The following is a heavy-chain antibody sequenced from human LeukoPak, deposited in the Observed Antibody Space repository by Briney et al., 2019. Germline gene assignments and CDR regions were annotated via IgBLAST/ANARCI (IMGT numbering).Heavy chain of an antibody. CDR3: ARGGYSYGLSSDY. J-gene: IGHJ4*02. D-gene: IGHD5-18*01. CDR1: GDSITSGSYY. V-gene: IGHV4-39*07. CDR2: IYYSGNT. Sequence: SETLSLTCTVSGDSITSGSYYWGWIRQPPGRGLEWIGSIYYSGNTYYNPSLKSRVTISVDTSNNEFSLRLTSVTAADTAVYYCARGGYSYGLSSDYWGQGTLVTVSS.